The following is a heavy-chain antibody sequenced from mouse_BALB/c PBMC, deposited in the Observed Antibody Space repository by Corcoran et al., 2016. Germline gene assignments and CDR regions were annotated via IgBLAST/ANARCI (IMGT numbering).Heavy chain of an antibody. CDR2: INTYTGEP. V-gene: IGHV9-3-1*01. CDR3: AREPRAMDY. J-gene: IGHJ4*01. Sequence: QIQLVQSGPKLKKPGETVKISSKASGYTFTNYGMNWVKQAPGKGLKWMGWINTYTGEPTYADDFKGRFAFSLETSASTAYLQINNLKNEDTATYFCAREPRAMDYWGQGTSVTVSS. CDR1: GYTFTNYG.